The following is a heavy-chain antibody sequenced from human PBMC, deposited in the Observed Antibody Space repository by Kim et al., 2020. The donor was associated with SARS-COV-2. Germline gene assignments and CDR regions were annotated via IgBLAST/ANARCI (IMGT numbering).Heavy chain of an antibody. CDR1: GFTFSSYA. J-gene: IGHJ4*02. D-gene: IGHD4-17*01. CDR3: AKDPGGVDYEYYFDY. CDR2: IWYDGSNK. V-gene: IGHV3-33*06. Sequence: GGSLRLSCAASGFTFSSYAMHWVRQAPGKGLEWVAVIWYDGSNKYYADSVKGRFTISRDNSKNTLYLQMNSLRAEDTAVYYCAKDPGGVDYEYYFDYWGQGTLVTVSS.